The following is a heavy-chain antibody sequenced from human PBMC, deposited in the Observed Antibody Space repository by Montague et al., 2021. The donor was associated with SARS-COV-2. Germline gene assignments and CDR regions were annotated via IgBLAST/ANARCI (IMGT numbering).Heavy chain of an antibody. CDR2: ISGSGGST. D-gene: IGHD3-9*01. CDR1: GFTFSSYS. Sequence: SLRLSCAASGFTFSSYSMSWVRQAPGRGLEWVSVISGSGGSTYYADSVKGRFTISRNNSKNTLYLQMNSLRAEDTAVYYCAKMAYSDWVIGFYGMDVWGQGTTVTGSS. CDR3: AKMAYSDWVIGFYGMDV. V-gene: IGHV3-23*01. J-gene: IGHJ6*02.